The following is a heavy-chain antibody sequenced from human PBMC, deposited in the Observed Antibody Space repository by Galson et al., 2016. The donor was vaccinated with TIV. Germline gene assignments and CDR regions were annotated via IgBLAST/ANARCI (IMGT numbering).Heavy chain of an antibody. J-gene: IGHJ4*02. CDR1: GSSISSGYY. D-gene: IGHD1-1*01. Sequence: LSLTCAVSGSSISSGYYWGWIRQSPGKGLEWIGSFYYGGSTYYNPPLKSRVAISVDTSKNQFSLRLSSVTAADTDVYYCAKMAHTKGPDPEYYFDHWGQGMLVTVSS. V-gene: IGHV4-38-2*01. CDR2: FYYGGST. CDR3: AKMAHTKGPDPEYYFDH.